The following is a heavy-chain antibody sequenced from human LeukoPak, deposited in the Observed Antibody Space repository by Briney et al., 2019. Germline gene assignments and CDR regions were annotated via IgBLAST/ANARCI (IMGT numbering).Heavy chain of an antibody. CDR2: ISGSGGST. Sequence: PGGSLRLSCAASGFTFSSYAMTWVRQAPGKGLEWVSAISGSGGSTYYADSVRGRFTISRDNSKNTLFMQMNSLRAEDTAIYYCAKIIAATGPFDYWGQGTLVTVSS. J-gene: IGHJ4*02. CDR3: AKIIAATGPFDY. D-gene: IGHD6-13*01. CDR1: GFTFSSYA. V-gene: IGHV3-23*01.